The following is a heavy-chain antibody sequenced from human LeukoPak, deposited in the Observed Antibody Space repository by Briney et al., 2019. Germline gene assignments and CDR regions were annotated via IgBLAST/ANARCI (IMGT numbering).Heavy chain of an antibody. D-gene: IGHD5-18*01. J-gene: IGHJ4*02. CDR2: ISWNSGSI. CDR3: AKGDGDTAMATSFFDS. V-gene: IGHV3-9*01. Sequence: GRSLRLSCAAFGFIFDDYAMHWVRQRPGKGLEWVSGISWNSGSIGNADSVKGRFTISRDSAKNSLYLQMNSLRAEDTALYYCAKGDGDTAMATSFFDSWGQGTLVTVSS. CDR1: GFIFDDYA.